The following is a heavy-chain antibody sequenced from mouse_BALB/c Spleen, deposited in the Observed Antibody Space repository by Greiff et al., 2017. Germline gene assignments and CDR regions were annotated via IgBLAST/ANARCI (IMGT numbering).Heavy chain of an antibody. CDR2: IWSGGST. CDR1: GFSLTSYG. J-gene: IGHJ4*01. V-gene: IGHV2-2*02. CDR3: ARKGDYHYAMDY. Sequence: QVQLQQSGPGLVQPSQSLSITCTVSGFSLTSYGVHWVRQSPGKGLEWLGVIWSGGSTDYNAAFISRLSISKDNSKSQVFFKMNSLQANDTAIYYCARKGDYHYAMDYWGQGTSVTVSS. D-gene: IGHD2-4*01.